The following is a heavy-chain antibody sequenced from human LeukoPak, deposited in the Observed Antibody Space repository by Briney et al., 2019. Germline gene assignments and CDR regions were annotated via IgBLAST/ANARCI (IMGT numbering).Heavy chain of an antibody. D-gene: IGHD3-10*01. Sequence: SETLSLTCTVSGGSISSYYWSWIRQPAGKGLEWIGRIYTSGSTNYNPSLKSRVTISVDTSKNQFSLKLSSVTAADTAVYYCARMNALLWFGELLLGNWFDPWGQGTLVTVSS. V-gene: IGHV4-4*07. CDR1: GGSISSYY. CDR2: IYTSGST. J-gene: IGHJ5*02. CDR3: ARMNALLWFGELLLGNWFDP.